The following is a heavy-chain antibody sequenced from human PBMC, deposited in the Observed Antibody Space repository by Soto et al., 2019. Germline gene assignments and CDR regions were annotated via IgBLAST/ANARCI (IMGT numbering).Heavy chain of an antibody. D-gene: IGHD5-18*01. CDR1: GFTFSGSA. CDR2: IRSKANSYAT. Sequence: EVQLVESGGGLVQPGGSLKLSCAASGFTFSGSAMHWVRQASGKGLEWVGRIRSKANSYATAYAASVKGRFTISRDDSKHTAYLQMNSLKTEDTAVYYCTTGGIQLYEWGYWGQGTLVTVSS. V-gene: IGHV3-73*02. J-gene: IGHJ4*02. CDR3: TTGGIQLYEWGY.